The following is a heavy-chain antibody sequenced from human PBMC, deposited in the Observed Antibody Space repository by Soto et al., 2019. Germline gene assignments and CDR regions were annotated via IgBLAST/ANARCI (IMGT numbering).Heavy chain of an antibody. J-gene: IGHJ6*02. CDR2: LKPDNGGT. Sequence: QVQLVQSGAEVKPPGASVKVSCKASGYTFTGHYMHWVRQVSGRRLEFLGWLKPDNGGTYYAPRFQGRVTFTRDTSNTTAYREMSGLHSDDTAVYFCARDLCPLGSVSPCPTFGMDLWGQGTTVAVSS. CDR1: GYTFTGHY. D-gene: IGHD3-10*01. CDR3: ARDLCPLGSVSPCPTFGMDL. V-gene: IGHV1-2*02.